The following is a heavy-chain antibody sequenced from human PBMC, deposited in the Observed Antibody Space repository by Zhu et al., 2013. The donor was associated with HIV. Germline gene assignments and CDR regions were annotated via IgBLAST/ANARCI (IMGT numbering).Heavy chain of an antibody. CDR3: ARGRVVPAATYNWFDP. V-gene: IGHV1-8*01. Sequence: QVQLVQSGAEVKKPGASVKVSCKASGYTFTSYDINWVRQATGQGLEWMGWMNPNSGNTGYAQKFQGRVTMTRNTSISTAYMELSSLRSEDTAVYYCARGRVVPAATYNWFDPWGQGTLVTVSS. CDR1: GYTFTSYD. D-gene: IGHD2-2*01. J-gene: IGHJ5*02. CDR2: MNPNSGNT.